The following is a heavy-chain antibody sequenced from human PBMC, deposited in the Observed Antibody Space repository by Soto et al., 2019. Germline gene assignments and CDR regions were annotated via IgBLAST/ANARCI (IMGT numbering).Heavy chain of an antibody. D-gene: IGHD2-8*01. CDR2: VRYDGRAE. Sequence: QVQLVESGGGVVQPGTSLRLSCAASGFTFSTYGMHWVRQAPGKGLEYVAGVRYDGRAEYYVDSVRGRFTISRDSYKNMLYLKVNSLKAEDTSVYYYARGFFSAVYAAHSDHWGQGTPVTVSS. V-gene: IGHV3-33*01. CDR1: GFTFSTYG. CDR3: ARGFFSAVYAAHSDH. J-gene: IGHJ4*02.